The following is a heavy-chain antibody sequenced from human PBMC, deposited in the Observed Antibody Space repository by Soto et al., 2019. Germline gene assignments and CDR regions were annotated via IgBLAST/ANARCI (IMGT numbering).Heavy chain of an antibody. CDR2: IYYSGST. J-gene: IGHJ4*02. Sequence: SETLSLTCTVSGGSISSYYWSWIRQPPGKGLEWIGYIYYSGSTNYNPSLKSRVTISVDTSKNQFSLKLSSVTAADTAVYYCARGVAGIPYYFDYWGQGTLVTVSS. CDR1: GGSISSYY. V-gene: IGHV4-59*01. CDR3: ARGVAGIPYYFDY. D-gene: IGHD6-19*01.